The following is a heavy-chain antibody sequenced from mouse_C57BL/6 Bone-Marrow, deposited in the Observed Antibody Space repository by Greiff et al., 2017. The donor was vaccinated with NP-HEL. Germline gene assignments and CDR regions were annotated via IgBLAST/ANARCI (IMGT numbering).Heavy chain of an antibody. CDR1: GYAFTNYL. CDR2: INPGSGGT. D-gene: IGHD3-2*02. CDR3: ARCSGYEYFDV. J-gene: IGHJ1*03. Sequence: VQLQQSGAELVRPGTSVKVSCKASGYAFTNYLIEWVKQRPGQGLEWIGVINPGSGGTNYNEKFKGKATLTADKSSSTAYMQLSSLTSEDSAVYFCARCSGYEYFDVWGTGTTVTVSS. V-gene: IGHV1-54*01.